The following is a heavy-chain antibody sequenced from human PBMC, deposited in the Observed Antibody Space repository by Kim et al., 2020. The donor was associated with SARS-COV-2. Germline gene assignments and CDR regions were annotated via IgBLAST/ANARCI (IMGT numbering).Heavy chain of an antibody. CDR3: AREDCSGGSCPQDY. D-gene: IGHD2-15*01. V-gene: IGHV4-4*02. J-gene: IGHJ4*02. Sequence: PSLKSRVTISVDKSKNQFSLKLSSVTATDTAVYYCAREDCSGGSCPQDYWGQGTLVTVSS.